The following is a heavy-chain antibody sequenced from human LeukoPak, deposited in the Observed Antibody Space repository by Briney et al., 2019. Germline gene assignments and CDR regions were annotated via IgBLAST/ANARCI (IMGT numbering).Heavy chain of an antibody. Sequence: PSGTLSLTCAVSGDSITSSNWWGWVRQPPGKGLEWIGEIYHNGSTNYNPSLKNRVTISVDKSKNQFSLKLNSVTAADTAVYYCAREPGHYYDAMDAYDIWGQGTMVIVSS. CDR1: GDSITSSNW. D-gene: IGHD3-22*01. CDR3: AREPGHYYDAMDAYDI. J-gene: IGHJ3*02. CDR2: IYHNGST. V-gene: IGHV4-4*02.